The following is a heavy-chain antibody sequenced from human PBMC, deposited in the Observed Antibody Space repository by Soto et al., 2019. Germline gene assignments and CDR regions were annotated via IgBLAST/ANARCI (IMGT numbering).Heavy chain of an antibody. CDR2: ITSSSTYI. CDR3: ATGGDSSGFQSYSYYGMDV. CDR1: GFSFSPYI. V-gene: IGHV3-21*01. D-gene: IGHD3-22*01. J-gene: IGHJ6*02. Sequence: EVQLVESGGGLVQPGGSLRLSCSASGFSFSPYILNWVRRAPGKGLEWVSSITSSSTYIYYADSVRGRFTISRDNAKNSLSLQMNSLRAEDSAVYYCATGGDSSGFQSYSYYGMDVWGQGTTVTVSS.